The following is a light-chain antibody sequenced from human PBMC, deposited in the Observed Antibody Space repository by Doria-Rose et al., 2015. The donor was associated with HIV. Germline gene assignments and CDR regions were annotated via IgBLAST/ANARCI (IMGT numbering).Light chain of an antibody. Sequence: TQSPGTLSLSPGERATLSCRASQSFSSTYLAWYRQKPGQAPSLLIYDGSTRATGIPDRFSASGSETDFTLTINRLEPEDFALYYCHQYGTSWTFGQGTKAEI. CDR3: HQYGTSWT. V-gene: IGKV3-20*01. CDR2: DGS. J-gene: IGKJ1*01. CDR1: QSFSSTY.